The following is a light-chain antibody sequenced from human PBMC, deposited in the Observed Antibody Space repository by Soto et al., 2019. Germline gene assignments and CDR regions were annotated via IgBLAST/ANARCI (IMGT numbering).Light chain of an antibody. CDR2: GAS. CDR1: QSVSSN. V-gene: IGKV3-15*01. J-gene: IGKJ2*01. CDR3: QQYSNWPHT. Sequence: EIVMTHSPATLSVSPGERATLSCRASQSVSSNLAGYQQKPGQAPRLLIFGASTRATGIPARFSGSGSGTEFPLTISSLQSEDFSVYYCQQYSNWPHTFGQGTKLEIK.